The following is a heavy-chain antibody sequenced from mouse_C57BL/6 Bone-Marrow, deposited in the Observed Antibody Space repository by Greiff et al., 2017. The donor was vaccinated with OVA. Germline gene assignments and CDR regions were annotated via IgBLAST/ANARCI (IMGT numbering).Heavy chain of an antibody. V-gene: IGHV3-6*01. D-gene: IGHD2-1*01. CDR1: GYSITSGYY. J-gene: IGHJ2*01. CDR2: ISYDGSN. Sequence: EVKLVESGPGLVKPSQSLSLTCSVTGYSITSGYYWNWIRQFPGNKLEWMGYISYDGSNNYNPSLKNRISITRDTSKNQFFLKLKSVTTEDTATYYCARDLLWSYYVDYWGQGTTLTVSS. CDR3: ARDLLWSYYVDY.